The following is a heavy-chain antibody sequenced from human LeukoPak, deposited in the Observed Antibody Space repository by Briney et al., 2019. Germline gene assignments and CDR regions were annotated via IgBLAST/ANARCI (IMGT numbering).Heavy chain of an antibody. CDR2: IRQDGKEI. Sequence: PGGSLRLSCAASGFSFRNYWMRWVRQAPGKGLEWLAAIRQDGKEIYYADSVKARFTISRDNTKKSVYLQMNRLRAQDTAVYYCSKEDFDLWGQGSLVTVSS. CDR1: GFSFRNYW. CDR3: SKEDFDL. V-gene: IGHV3-7*01. J-gene: IGHJ1*01. D-gene: IGHD3-9*01.